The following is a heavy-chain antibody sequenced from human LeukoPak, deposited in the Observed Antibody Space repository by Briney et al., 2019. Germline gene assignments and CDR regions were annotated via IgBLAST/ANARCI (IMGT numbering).Heavy chain of an antibody. CDR1: GGSISSYY. D-gene: IGHD5-12*01. CDR3: ARAGGVATSYYYYGMDV. Sequence: PSETLSLTCTVSGGSISSYYWSWIRQPAGKGLEWIGRIYASGSTNYNPSLKSRVTMSVDTSENQFSLKLSSVTAADTAVYYCARAGGVATSYYYYGMDVWGQGTTVTVSS. V-gene: IGHV4-4*07. CDR2: IYASGST. J-gene: IGHJ6*02.